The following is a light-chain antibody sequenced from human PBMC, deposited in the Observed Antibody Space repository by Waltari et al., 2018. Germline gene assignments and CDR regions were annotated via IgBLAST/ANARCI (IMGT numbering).Light chain of an antibody. J-gene: IGLJ3*02. CDR3: CSYAGSHSWV. V-gene: IGLV2-11*01. CDR2: EVI. Sequence: QSALIQPRSVSGSPGQSVTISCTGSSSDFGRYYSVPWYQQHSGKAPKLIIYEVIERPSGVPDRFSGSKSGDTASLTISGLQAEDEADYYCCSYAGSHSWVFGGGTKLTVL. CDR1: SSDFGRYYS.